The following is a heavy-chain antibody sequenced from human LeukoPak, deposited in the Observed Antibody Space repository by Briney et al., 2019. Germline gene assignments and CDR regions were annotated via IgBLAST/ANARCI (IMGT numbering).Heavy chain of an antibody. CDR2: MTANGDTT. D-gene: IGHD3-3*01. J-gene: IGHJ4*02. CDR3: AKPLYDFWSGPDY. Sequence: PGGSLRLSCTASGFTFSTYAMNWVRQAPGKGLEWVSHMTANGDTTEDADFVKGRFTISRDNSKNTLYLHMNRLRAEDTAIYYCAKPLYDFWSGPDYWGQGTLVTVSS. CDR1: GFTFSTYA. V-gene: IGHV3-23*01.